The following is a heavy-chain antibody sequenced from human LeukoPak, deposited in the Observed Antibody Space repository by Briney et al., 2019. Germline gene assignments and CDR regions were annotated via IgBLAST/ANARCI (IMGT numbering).Heavy chain of an antibody. V-gene: IGHV4-59*01. CDR3: ARGPYSYDSSGAFDI. CDR1: GDSISSDY. D-gene: IGHD3-22*01. Sequence: PSETLSLTCTVSGDSISSDYWSWIRQPPGKGLEWIGYIYYSGSTNYNPSLKSRVTISVDTSKNEFSLKLSSVTAADTAVYFCARGPYSYDSSGAFDIWGQGTMVTVSS. CDR2: IYYSGST. J-gene: IGHJ3*02.